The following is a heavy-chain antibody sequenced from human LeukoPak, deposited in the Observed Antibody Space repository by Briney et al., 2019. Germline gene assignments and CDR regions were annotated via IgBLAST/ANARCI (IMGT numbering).Heavy chain of an antibody. V-gene: IGHV4-4*07. CDR1: GDSTIYNY. Sequence: SETLSLTCSVSGDSTIYNYWSWIRQPAGKGLEWVGRIFSDGKINYSPSLESRVTMSVDNAKNQFSLRLSSVTAADTAVYYCARGPGVFGRIWYMDVWGQGTTVSVSS. CDR3: ARGPGVFGRIWYMDV. D-gene: IGHD3-3*01. J-gene: IGHJ6*03. CDR2: IFSDGKI.